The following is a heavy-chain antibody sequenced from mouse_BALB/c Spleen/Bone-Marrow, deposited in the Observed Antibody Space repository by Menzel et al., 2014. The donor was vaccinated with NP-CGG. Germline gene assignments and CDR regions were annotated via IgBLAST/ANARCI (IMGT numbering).Heavy chain of an antibody. Sequence: EVQLVESGGGLVQPGGSRKLSCAASGFTFSSFGMHWIRQAPEEGLEWVAYISSGSRTIYYADTVRGRFTISRDNPTNTHFLQMTRLRSEYAAMYCCSRDYDAGFGYWGQGTLVTVSA. CDR1: GFTFSSFG. D-gene: IGHD2-3*01. CDR2: ISSGSRTI. J-gene: IGHJ3*01. V-gene: IGHV5-17*02. CDR3: SRDYDAGFGY.